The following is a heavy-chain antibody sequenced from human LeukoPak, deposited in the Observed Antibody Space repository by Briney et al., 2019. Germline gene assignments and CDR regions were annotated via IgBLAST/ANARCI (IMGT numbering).Heavy chain of an antibody. V-gene: IGHV4-59*01. Sequence: SETLSLTCTVSGGSMNNDYWSWVRQPPGKGLEWIGYLSYGGTTKYNPSCKSRVTISVDTSKNLFSLKLTSVTAADTAVYYCARDPFDWGQGTLVIVSS. CDR1: GGSMNNDY. CDR2: LSYGGTT. J-gene: IGHJ4*02. CDR3: ARDPFD.